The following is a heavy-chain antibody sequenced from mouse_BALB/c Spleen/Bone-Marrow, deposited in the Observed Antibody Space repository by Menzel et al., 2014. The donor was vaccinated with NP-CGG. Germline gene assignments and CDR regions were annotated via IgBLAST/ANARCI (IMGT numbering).Heavy chain of an antibody. V-gene: IGHV2-9*02. CDR3: ASMITTAWFAY. CDR2: IWAGGST. D-gene: IGHD2-4*01. CDR1: GFSLTSYG. J-gene: IGHJ3*01. Sequence: VKLVESGPGLVAPSQSLSITCTVSGFSLTSYGVHWVRQPPGKGLEWLGVIWAGGSTNYNSALMSRLSISKDNSKSQVFLKMNSLQTDDPAMYYCASMITTAWFAYWGQGTLVTVSA.